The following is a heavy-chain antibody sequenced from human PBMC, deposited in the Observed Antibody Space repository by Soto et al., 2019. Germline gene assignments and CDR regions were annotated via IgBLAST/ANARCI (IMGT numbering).Heavy chain of an antibody. Sequence: QVQLLQSGAEVKKLGASVKVSCEASGYTFATYGITWVRQAPGQGLEWMGWISVYNGNTKYAEKLQGRVTMTRDTSTSTAYMELRSLRSADTAVYYCARDESGYSYGYDYWGQGTLVTVSS. CDR3: ARDESGYSYGYDY. CDR2: ISVYNGNT. V-gene: IGHV1-18*01. CDR1: GYTFATYG. D-gene: IGHD5-18*01. J-gene: IGHJ4*02.